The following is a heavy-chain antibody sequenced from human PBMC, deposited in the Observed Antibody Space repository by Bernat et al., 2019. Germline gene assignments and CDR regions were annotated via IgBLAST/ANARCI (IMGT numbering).Heavy chain of an antibody. CDR2: IKSRRDAETT. V-gene: IGHV3-15*01. CDR3: ATDLPVMGSGEFDY. CDR1: GFTFRDAG. D-gene: IGHD7-27*01. J-gene: IGHJ4*02. Sequence: EVQLVGPGGGWVKSGGSLKLSCVGTGFTFRDAGMSWVRLAPGKGLECVGRIKSRRDAETTVYAAPVKGRFIISRDDSRNMVFLQMNGLKSEDTAVYYCATDLPVMGSGEFDYWGRGTLVTVSS.